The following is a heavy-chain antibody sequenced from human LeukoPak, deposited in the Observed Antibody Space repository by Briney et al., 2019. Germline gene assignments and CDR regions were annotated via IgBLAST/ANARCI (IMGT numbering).Heavy chain of an antibody. Sequence: VASVKVSCKASGYTFTGYYMHWVRQAPGQGLEWMGWINPNSGGTNYAQKFQGRVTMTRDTSISTAYMELSRLRSDDTAVYYCARCYYGSGRDWFDPWGQGTLVTVSS. J-gene: IGHJ5*02. CDR2: INPNSGGT. V-gene: IGHV1-2*02. CDR3: ARCYYGSGRDWFDP. CDR1: GYTFTGYY. D-gene: IGHD3-10*01.